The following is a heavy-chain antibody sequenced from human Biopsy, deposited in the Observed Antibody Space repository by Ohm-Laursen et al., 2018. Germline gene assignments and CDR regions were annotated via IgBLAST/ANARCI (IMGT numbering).Heavy chain of an antibody. CDR2: IITFFRTV. CDR1: GGTFSNSA. D-gene: IGHD3-9*01. Sequence: SSVKVSCKVSGGTFSNSAISWVRQAPGQGLEWMGGIITFFRTVNYAQNFRGRLTITADEFTDTAYMELRSLRSEDTAVYYCAPQTPRDPDILTGAYHYDMAVWGQGTTVTVSS. V-gene: IGHV1-69*01. CDR3: APQTPRDPDILTGAYHYDMAV. J-gene: IGHJ6*02.